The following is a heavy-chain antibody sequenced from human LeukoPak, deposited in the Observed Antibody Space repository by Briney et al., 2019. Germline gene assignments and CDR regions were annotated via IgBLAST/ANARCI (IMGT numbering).Heavy chain of an antibody. J-gene: IGHJ4*02. D-gene: IGHD1-26*01. CDR3: ARRGGSYSHSDF. CDR2: VSPFNGNT. Sequence: ASVKVSCKASGYTFISYGIIWVRQPPGQGLQWMGWVSPFNGNTDYAPKLQGRVTMTTDTSTTTAYMELRSLTSDDTAVYYCARRGGSYSHSDFWGQGTLVTVSS. V-gene: IGHV1-18*01. CDR1: GYTFISYG.